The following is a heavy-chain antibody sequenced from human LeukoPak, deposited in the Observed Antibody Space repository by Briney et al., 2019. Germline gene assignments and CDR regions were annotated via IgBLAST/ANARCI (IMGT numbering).Heavy chain of an antibody. CDR3: ARGRDVVVVAATPGYYYYMDV. CDR2: IYYSGST. Sequence: PSETLSLTCTVSGGSISSYYWSWIRQPPGKGLEWIRYIYYSGSTNYNPSLKSRVTISVDTSKNQFSLKLSSVTAADTAVYYCARGRDVVVVAATPGYYYYMDVWGKGTTVTVSS. J-gene: IGHJ6*03. CDR1: GGSISSYY. V-gene: IGHV4-59*01. D-gene: IGHD2-15*01.